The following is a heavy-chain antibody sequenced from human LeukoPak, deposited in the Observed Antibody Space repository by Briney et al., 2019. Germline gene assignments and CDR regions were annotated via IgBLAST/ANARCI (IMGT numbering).Heavy chain of an antibody. V-gene: IGHV3-7*01. Sequence: PGGSLRLSCEASGFSFSSFCMSWLRQAPGKGLELVANIRQDGSEENYVDSVKGRFTKSRDNAKKSLYLQVSRLRVEDTAVYYCARFISLGAWGQGTLVTVSS. CDR3: ARFISLGA. D-gene: IGHD3-10*01. CDR1: GFSFSSFC. CDR2: IRQDGSEE. J-gene: IGHJ5*02.